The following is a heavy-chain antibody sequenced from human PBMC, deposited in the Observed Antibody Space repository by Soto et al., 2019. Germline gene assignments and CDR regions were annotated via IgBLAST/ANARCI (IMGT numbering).Heavy chain of an antibody. CDR2: IYPGDSDT. CDR1: GYTFTNYW. V-gene: IGHV5-51*01. CDR3: AASIFYYGMDV. Sequence: PGESLKISCKGFGYTFTNYWIGWVRQMPGKGPEWMGIIYPGDSDTKYNPSFQGQVTISADKSITTTYLQWSSLKASDTAIYYCAASIFYYGMDVWGQRTKVTVSS. J-gene: IGHJ6*02.